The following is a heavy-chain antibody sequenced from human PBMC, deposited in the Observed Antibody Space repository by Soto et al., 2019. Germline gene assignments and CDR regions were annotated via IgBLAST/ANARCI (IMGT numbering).Heavy chain of an antibody. CDR2: IYTSGST. CDR3: AREGASGFGMDV. Sequence: QVQLQESGPRLVKPSETLSLTCNVSGGSIRSYYWSWVRQPVGKPLEWIGRIYTSGSTNYNPSLKSRVVMSVDSSNIQFSLEVTSVSTADTAVYYCAREGASGFGMDVWGQGTKVTVSS. CDR1: GGSIRSYY. V-gene: IGHV4-4*07. J-gene: IGHJ6*02. D-gene: IGHD1-26*01.